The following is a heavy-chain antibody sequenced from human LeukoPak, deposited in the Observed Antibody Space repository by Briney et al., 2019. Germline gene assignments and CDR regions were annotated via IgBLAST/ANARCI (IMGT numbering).Heavy chain of an antibody. Sequence: PGRSLRLSCAASGFTFSSHAMHWVRQAPGKGLEWVAVISYGGSNKYYADSVKGRFIISRDNSKNTLYLQMNSLRAEDTAVYYCARGPPYYYGSGGLIDYWGQGTLVTVSS. CDR1: GFTFSSHA. V-gene: IGHV3-30*04. J-gene: IGHJ4*02. D-gene: IGHD3-10*01. CDR2: ISYGGSNK. CDR3: ARGPPYYYGSGGLIDY.